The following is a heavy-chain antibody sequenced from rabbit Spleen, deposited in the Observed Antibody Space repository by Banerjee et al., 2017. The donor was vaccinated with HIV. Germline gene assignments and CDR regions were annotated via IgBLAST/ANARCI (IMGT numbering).Heavy chain of an antibody. V-gene: IGHV1S40*01. CDR2: IVTGSSGST. D-gene: IGHD4-1*01. CDR1: GFSFSSSYY. CDR3: ARDLTGVIGWNFGL. Sequence: QSLEESRGDLVKPEGYLTLTCTASGFSFSSSYYMCWVRQAPGKGLEWIACIVTGSSGSTYYATWAKGRFTISKTSSTTVTLQMTSLTAADTATYFCARDLTGVIGWNFGLWGPGTLVTVS. J-gene: IGHJ6*01.